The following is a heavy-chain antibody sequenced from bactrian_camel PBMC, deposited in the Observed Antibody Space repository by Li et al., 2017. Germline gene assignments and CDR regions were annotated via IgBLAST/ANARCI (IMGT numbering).Heavy chain of an antibody. Sequence: HVQLVESGGGSVQAGGSLRLSCGASGHTYSSNCMGWFRQAPGKEREGVAAIHTFGGATTYADSVKGRFTIVRDVAKNSLYLQMDKLEPEDTAMYYCAAARTSSEGAWQRLYLGYRGQGTQVTVS. V-gene: IGHV3S54*01. CDR1: GHTYSSNC. J-gene: IGHJ6*01. D-gene: IGHD4*01. CDR2: IHTFGGAT. CDR3: AAARTSSEGAWQRLYLGY.